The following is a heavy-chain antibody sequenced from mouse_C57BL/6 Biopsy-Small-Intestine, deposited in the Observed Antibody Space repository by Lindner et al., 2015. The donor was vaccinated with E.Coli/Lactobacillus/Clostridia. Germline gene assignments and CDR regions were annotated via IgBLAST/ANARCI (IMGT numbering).Heavy chain of an antibody. J-gene: IGHJ3*01. Sequence: VQLQESGPELVKPGASVKIPCKASGYTFTDYNMDWVKQSHGKSLEWIGVINPYNGGTSYNQKFKGKATLTVDTSSSTAYMELHSLTSEDSAVYFCARDGSSPFAYWGQGTLVTVSA. CDR2: INPYNGGT. V-gene: IGHV1-18*01. CDR3: ARDGSSPFAY. CDR1: GYTFTDYN. D-gene: IGHD1-1*01.